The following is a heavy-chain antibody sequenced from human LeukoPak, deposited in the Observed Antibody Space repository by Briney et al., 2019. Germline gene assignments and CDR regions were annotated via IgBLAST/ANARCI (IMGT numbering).Heavy chain of an antibody. CDR3: AKGHNRNDY. D-gene: IGHD1-14*01. J-gene: IGHJ4*02. CDR1: GFTFSSYA. CDR2: ISGSGGTT. Sequence: GGSLRLSCAASGFTFSSYAMSWVRPAPGKGLECVSGISGSGGTTYYVDSVKGRFTISRDNSKNTLYLQMNSLRAEDTALYYCAKGHNRNDYWGQGTLVTVSS. V-gene: IGHV3-23*01.